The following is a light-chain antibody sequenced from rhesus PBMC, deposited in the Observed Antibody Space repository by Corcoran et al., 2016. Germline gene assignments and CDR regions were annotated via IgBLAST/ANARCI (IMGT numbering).Light chain of an antibody. V-gene: IGKV3-24*04. Sequence: EIVMTQSPATLALSPGERATLSCRASQILSNYLAWYQQTPGQAPRLVIYVVSRRASGIPDRFSGSGSGTYFTLTITRLEPEDVGVYFCLQSSNWPRTFGQGTKVEIK. CDR3: LQSSNWPRT. CDR1: QILSNY. CDR2: VVS. J-gene: IGKJ1*01.